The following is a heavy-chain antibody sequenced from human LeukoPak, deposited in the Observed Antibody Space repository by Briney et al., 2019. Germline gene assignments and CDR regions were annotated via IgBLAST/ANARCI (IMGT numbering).Heavy chain of an antibody. CDR3: AKGQLWFGEFSYFDY. V-gene: IGHV3-23*01. D-gene: IGHD3-10*01. CDR2: ISGSGGST. Sequence: PGGSLRLSCEASGFTFSSYDMNWVRQAPGKGLEWVSVISGSGGSTDYADSVKGRCSISRDNSKNTLYLQMNSLRAEDTAVYYCAKGQLWFGEFSYFDYWGQGTLVTVSS. CDR1: GFTFSSYD. J-gene: IGHJ4*02.